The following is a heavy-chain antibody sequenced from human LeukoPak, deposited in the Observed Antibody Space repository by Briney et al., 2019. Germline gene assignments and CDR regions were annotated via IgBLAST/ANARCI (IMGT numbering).Heavy chain of an antibody. D-gene: IGHD3-9*01. Sequence: GAAVKVSCKASGHTFTIYGISWVRQAPGQGLEWMGWISAYNGNTNYAQKLQGRVTMTTDTSTSTAYLELRSLRSDDTAVYYCARDYYDILTGDFDYWGQGTLVTVSS. CDR2: ISAYNGNT. CDR1: GHTFTIYG. CDR3: ARDYYDILTGDFDY. J-gene: IGHJ4*02. V-gene: IGHV1-18*04.